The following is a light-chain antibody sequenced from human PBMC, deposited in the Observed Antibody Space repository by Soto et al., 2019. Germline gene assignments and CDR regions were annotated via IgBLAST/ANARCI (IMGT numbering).Light chain of an antibody. J-gene: IGKJ4*01. V-gene: IGKV1-9*01. CDR3: QQLNSYPLP. Sequence: DIQLTQSPSFLSASVGDRVTITCRASQGISSYLAWYQQKPGKAPKILIYAASTLQSGVPSRLSGSGSGTEFTLTISSLQPEDFATYYCQQLNSYPLPFGGGTKVEIK. CDR2: AAS. CDR1: QGISSY.